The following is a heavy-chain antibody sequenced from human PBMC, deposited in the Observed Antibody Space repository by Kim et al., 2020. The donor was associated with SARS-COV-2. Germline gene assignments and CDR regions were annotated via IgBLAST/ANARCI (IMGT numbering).Heavy chain of an antibody. CDR2: VSAGGGST. CDR1: GFTFSSYA. CDR3: AKGDSNSGGTFDY. V-gene: IGHV3-23*01. Sequence: GGSLRLSCAASGFTFSSYAMGWVRQAPGRGLEWVSIVSAGGGSTDYADSVKVRFTISRDYSKNTLFLQINSLRADDTAVYYCAKGDSNSGGTFDYWGQGTLLTVSS. J-gene: IGHJ4*02. D-gene: IGHD6-6*01.